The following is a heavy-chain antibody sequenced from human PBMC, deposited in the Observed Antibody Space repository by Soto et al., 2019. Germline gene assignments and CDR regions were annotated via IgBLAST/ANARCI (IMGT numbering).Heavy chain of an antibody. CDR2: INAGNDNR. D-gene: IGHD3-3*02. Sequence: ASVKVSCKASGYTFTKYAIHWVRQAPGQRLEWMGWINAGNDNRKYSQKFQDRVTFTRDTSANTAYMELSSLRSEDTAVYYCARDTIFGIIMYSLDYWGQGSLVTVS. J-gene: IGHJ4*02. CDR1: GYTFTKYA. V-gene: IGHV1-3*01. CDR3: ARDTIFGIIMYSLDY.